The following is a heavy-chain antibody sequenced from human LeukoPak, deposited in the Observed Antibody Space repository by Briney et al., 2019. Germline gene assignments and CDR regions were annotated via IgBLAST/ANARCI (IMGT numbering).Heavy chain of an antibody. CDR3: ANGGYYYDSSGYYYSQPPNDY. Sequence: GGSLRLSCAASGFTFSSYAMRWVRQAPGKGLEWVPAISGSGGSTYYADSVKGRFTISRDNSKNTLYLQMNSLRAEDAAVYYCANGGYYYDSSGYYYSQPPNDYWGQGTLVTVSS. J-gene: IGHJ4*02. CDR2: ISGSGGST. CDR1: GFTFSSYA. D-gene: IGHD3-22*01. V-gene: IGHV3-23*01.